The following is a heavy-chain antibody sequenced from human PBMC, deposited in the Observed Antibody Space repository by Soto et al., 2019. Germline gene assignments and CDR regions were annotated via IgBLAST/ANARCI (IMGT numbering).Heavy chain of an antibody. J-gene: IGHJ4*02. CDR3: AHSGARYYYDSSGYYPDY. V-gene: IGHV2-5*01. Sequence: SGPTLVNPTQTLTLTCTFSGFSLSTSGVGVGWIRQPPGKALEWLALIYWNDDKRYSPSLKSRLTITKDTSKNQVVLTMTNMDPVDTATYYCAHSGARYYYDSSGYYPDYWGQGTLVTVSS. CDR1: GFSLSTSGVG. D-gene: IGHD3-22*01. CDR2: IYWNDDK.